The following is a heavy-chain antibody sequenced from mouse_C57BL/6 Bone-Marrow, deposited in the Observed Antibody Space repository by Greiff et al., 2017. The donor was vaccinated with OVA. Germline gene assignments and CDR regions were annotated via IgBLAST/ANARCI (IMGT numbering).Heavy chain of an antibody. CDR2: IHPNSGST. CDR3: ASYGSSYGGFDY. V-gene: IGHV1-64*01. CDR1: GYTFTSYW. D-gene: IGHD1-1*01. J-gene: IGHJ2*01. Sequence: VQLQQPGAELVKPGASVKLSCKASGYTFTSYWMHWVKQRPGQGLEWIGMIHPNSGSTNYNEKFKSKATLTVDKSSSTAYMQLSSLTSEDSAVYYCASYGSSYGGFDYWGQGTTLTVSS.